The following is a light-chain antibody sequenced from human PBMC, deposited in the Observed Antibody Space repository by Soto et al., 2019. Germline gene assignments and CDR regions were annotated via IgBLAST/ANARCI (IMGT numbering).Light chain of an antibody. J-gene: IGKJ2*01. Sequence: VLTQSPVALSLSPGERATLSCRARQSVSNNALAWYQQNPGQAPRLLIYGASNRATGIPDVFSGSGSGTDFTLTISRLEAEDFAVYYCQVYGNSPMYTFGQGTKVDIK. CDR2: GAS. V-gene: IGKV3-20*01. CDR1: QSVSNNA. CDR3: QVYGNSPMYT.